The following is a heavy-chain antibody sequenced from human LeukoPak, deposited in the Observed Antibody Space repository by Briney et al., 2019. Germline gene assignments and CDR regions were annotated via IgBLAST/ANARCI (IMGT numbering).Heavy chain of an antibody. Sequence: GGSLRLSCGASGFTFNNDWMSWVRQAPGKGLEWVANIKEDGSEKNYVDSVKGRFTISRDNAKNSVYLQMDSLRVEDTAVYYCAAAPNSKYFDYWGQGNLVTVS. J-gene: IGHJ4*02. CDR3: AAAPNSKYFDY. D-gene: IGHD2/OR15-2a*01. CDR1: GFTFNNDW. V-gene: IGHV3-7*01. CDR2: IKEDGSEK.